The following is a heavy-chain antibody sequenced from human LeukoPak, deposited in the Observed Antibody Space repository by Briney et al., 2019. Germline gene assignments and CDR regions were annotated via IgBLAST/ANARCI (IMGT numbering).Heavy chain of an antibody. V-gene: IGHV3-21*01. CDR3: ARAQYSANWFDP. D-gene: IGHD4-11*01. CDR2: ISSSSSYI. J-gene: IGHJ5*02. CDR1: GFTFSSYS. Sequence: TGGSLRLSCAASGFTFSSYSMNWVRQAPGKGLEWVSSISSSSSYIYYADSVKGRFTISRDNAKNSLYLQMNSLRAEDTAVYYCARAQYSANWFDPWGQGTLVTVSS.